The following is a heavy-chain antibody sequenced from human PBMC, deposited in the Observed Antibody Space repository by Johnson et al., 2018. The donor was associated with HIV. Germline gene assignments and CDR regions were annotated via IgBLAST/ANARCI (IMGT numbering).Heavy chain of an antibody. D-gene: IGHD5-12*01. CDR1: GCTFSNYW. Sequence: EVQLVESGGGLVQPGGSLRLSCAASGCTFSNYWMTWVRQAPGKGLEWVANINQDGGEKIYVDSVKGRFTISRDNAENSLYMQMNSRRAEDTAVYYCARVLRLPRLGAFDIGGQGTMVTVSS. J-gene: IGHJ3*02. CDR2: INQDGGEK. CDR3: ARVLRLPRLGAFDI. V-gene: IGHV3-7*01.